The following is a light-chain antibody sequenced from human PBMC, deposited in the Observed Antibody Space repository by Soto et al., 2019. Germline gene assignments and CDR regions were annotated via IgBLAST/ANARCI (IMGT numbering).Light chain of an antibody. V-gene: IGLV7-46*01. CDR2: DTS. Sequence: QAVVTQEPSLTVSPGGTVTLTCDSSTGAVTSGHYPYWFQLRPGQAPRTLIYDTSNKYSWTPARFSGSLLGGRAALTLSGAQPDDEADYYCLLSYSGVQVFGGGTKVTVL. CDR1: TGAVTSGHY. CDR3: LLSYSGVQV. J-gene: IGLJ2*01.